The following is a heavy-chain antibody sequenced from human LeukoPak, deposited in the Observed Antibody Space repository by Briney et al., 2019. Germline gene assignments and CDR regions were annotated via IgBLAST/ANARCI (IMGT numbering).Heavy chain of an antibody. CDR3: ARGYNYGDY. D-gene: IGHD5-18*01. Sequence: GGSLRLSCAASGFTFSNYAMTWVRQAPGNPLEWVSGIGGSGGTTYYADSVKGRFTISRDISKPTLYLQMNSLRAEDTALYYCARGYNYGDYWGQGTLVTVSS. V-gene: IGHV3-23*01. CDR2: IGGSGGTT. J-gene: IGHJ4*02. CDR1: GFTFSNYA.